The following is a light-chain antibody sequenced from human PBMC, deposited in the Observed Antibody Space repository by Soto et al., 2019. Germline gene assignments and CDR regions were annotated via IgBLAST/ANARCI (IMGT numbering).Light chain of an antibody. J-gene: IGLJ1*01. CDR2: EVS. CDR1: SSDVGSYNR. V-gene: IGLV2-14*03. Sequence: QSVLTQPASVSGSPGQSITISCTGTSSDVGSYNRVSWYQQHPGKAPKLMIYEVSYRPSGVSNRFSGSKSGNTASLTISGLHADDETDYYCCSYTTSATYVFATGTKVTVL. CDR3: CSYTTSATYV.